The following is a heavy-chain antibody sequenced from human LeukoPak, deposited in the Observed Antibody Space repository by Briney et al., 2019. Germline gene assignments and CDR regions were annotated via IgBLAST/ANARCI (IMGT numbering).Heavy chain of an antibody. V-gene: IGHV3-30-3*02. Sequence: GGSLRLSCAASGFTFSSYAMHWVRQAPGKGLEWVAGISYDGSNKYYADSVQGRFTISRDNSKSTLCLQMNSLRAEDTAVYYCAKQLGYCSDGSCYFPYWGQGTLVTVSS. CDR2: ISYDGSNK. J-gene: IGHJ4*02. CDR3: AKQLGYCSDGSCYFPY. CDR1: GFTFSSYA. D-gene: IGHD2-15*01.